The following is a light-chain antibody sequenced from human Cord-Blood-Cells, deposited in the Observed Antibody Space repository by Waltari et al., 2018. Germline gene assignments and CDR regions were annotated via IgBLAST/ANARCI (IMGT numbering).Light chain of an antibody. Sequence: QSALTQPASVSGSHGQSITIPCTGTSSDVGSHNLVSWYHQHPGKAPKIMIYEGSKRPAGVSNRFSGSKSGNTASLTISGLQAEDEADYYCCSYAGSSTWVFGGGTKLTVL. CDR3: CSYAGSSTWV. J-gene: IGLJ3*02. CDR2: EGS. CDR1: SSDVGSHNL. V-gene: IGLV2-23*01.